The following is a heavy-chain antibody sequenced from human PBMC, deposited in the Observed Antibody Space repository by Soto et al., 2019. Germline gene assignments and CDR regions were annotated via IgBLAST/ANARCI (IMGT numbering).Heavy chain of an antibody. CDR1: GYTFTGYY. J-gene: IGHJ3*02. CDR3: ARPLMVRGVLDAFDI. CDR2: INPNSGGT. D-gene: IGHD3-10*01. Sequence: VKVSCKASGYTFTGYYMHWVRQAPGQGLEWMGWINPNSGGTNYAQKFQGWVTMTRDTSISTAYMELSRLRSDDTAVYYCARPLMVRGVLDAFDIWGQGTMVTVS. V-gene: IGHV1-2*04.